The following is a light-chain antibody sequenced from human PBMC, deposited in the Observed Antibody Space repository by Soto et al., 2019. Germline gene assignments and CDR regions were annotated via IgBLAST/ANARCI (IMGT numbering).Light chain of an antibody. V-gene: IGKV3-11*01. Sequence: EIVLTQSPATLSLSPGERATLSCRASQSVSSYLAWYQQNPGQAPRLLSSDASNRATGIPARFSGSGSGTDFTLTISSLEPEDFAVYYCQQRSNWPPLTFGGGTKVEIK. CDR2: DAS. CDR1: QSVSSY. CDR3: QQRSNWPPLT. J-gene: IGKJ4*01.